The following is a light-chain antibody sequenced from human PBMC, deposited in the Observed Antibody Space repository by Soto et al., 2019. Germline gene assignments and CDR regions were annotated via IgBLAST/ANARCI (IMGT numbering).Light chain of an antibody. CDR3: QQYGSAPPAT. CDR2: GAS. J-gene: IGKJ2*01. V-gene: IGKV3-20*01. CDR1: QSVCSSC. Sequence: EIVLTQSPGTLSLSPGESATLSCRASQSVCSSCLAWYQQSPGQAPRLLVYGASNRATGIPDRFSGSGSGTDFTLSISRLEPEDVAVYYCQQYGSAPPATFGQGTKLEIK.